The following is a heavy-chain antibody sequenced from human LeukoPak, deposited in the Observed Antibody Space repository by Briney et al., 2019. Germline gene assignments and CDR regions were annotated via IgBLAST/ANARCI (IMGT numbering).Heavy chain of an antibody. CDR3: ARGVYCSGDSCYFRGPDY. CDR1: GGTFSSYA. CDR2: IIPILGIA. V-gene: IGHV1-69*04. Sequence: GASVKVSCKASGGTFSSYAISWVRQAPGQGLEWMGRIIPILGIANYAQKFQGRVTITADTSTSTAYMELRSLRSDDTAVYYCARGVYCSGDSCYFRGPDYWGQGTLVIVSS. D-gene: IGHD2-15*01. J-gene: IGHJ4*02.